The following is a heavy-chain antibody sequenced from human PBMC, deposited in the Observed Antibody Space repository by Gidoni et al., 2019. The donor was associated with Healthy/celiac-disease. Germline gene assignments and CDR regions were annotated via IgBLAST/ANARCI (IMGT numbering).Heavy chain of an antibody. Sequence: EVQLFESGGGLVQPGGSLRLSCAASGFPFRSYAMSWFRQAPVQGLEWVSAISGSGGSTYYAYCLKGRFTISRDNSKNTLYLQMNSLRAEDTAVYYCAKDQSRIVVVPAAVWYFDLWGRGTLVTVSS. CDR2: ISGSGGST. J-gene: IGHJ2*01. D-gene: IGHD2-2*01. CDR3: AKDQSRIVVVPAAVWYFDL. V-gene: IGHV3-23*01. CDR1: GFPFRSYA.